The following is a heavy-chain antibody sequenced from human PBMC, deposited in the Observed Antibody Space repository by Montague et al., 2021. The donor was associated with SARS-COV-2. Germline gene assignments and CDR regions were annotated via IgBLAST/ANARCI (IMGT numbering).Heavy chain of an antibody. CDR2: IYSGGST. V-gene: IGHV3-66*01. CDR3: ARNQRSWSFEAWRPTGYYYGMDV. CDR1: GFTVSSNY. J-gene: IGHJ6*02. Sequence: SLRLSCAASGFTVSSNYMSWVRQAPGKGLEWVSVIYSGGSTYYADSVKGRFTISRDNSKKTLYLQMNSLRAEDTAVYYCARNQRSWSFEAWRPTGYYYGMDVWGQGTTVTVSS. D-gene: IGHD6-13*01.